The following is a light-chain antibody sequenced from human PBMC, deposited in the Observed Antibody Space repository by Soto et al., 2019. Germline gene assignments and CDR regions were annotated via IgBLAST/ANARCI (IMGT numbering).Light chain of an antibody. CDR2: EVS. J-gene: IGLJ2*01. Sequence: QSALTQPPSASGSPGQSVTISCTGTSSDVGDYKFVSWYQQHPGKAPKLLIYEVSRRPSGVPDRFSGSKSGNTASLTVSGLQAEDEADYYFRSYAGNNNVVVGGGTKLTVL. CDR1: SSDVGDYKF. V-gene: IGLV2-8*01. CDR3: RSYAGNNNVV.